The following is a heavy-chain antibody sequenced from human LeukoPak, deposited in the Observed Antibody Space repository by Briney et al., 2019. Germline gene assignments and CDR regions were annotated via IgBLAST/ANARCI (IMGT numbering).Heavy chain of an antibody. J-gene: IGHJ6*03. Sequence: PSETLSLTCTVSGGSISSYYWSWIRQPPGKGLEWIGYIYYSGSTNYNPSLKSRVTISVDTSKNQFSLKLSSVTAADTAVYYCARIGSGWLNYCYYMDVWGKGTTVTVSS. CDR1: GGSISSYY. CDR2: IYYSGST. V-gene: IGHV4-59*01. D-gene: IGHD6-19*01. CDR3: ARIGSGWLNYCYYMDV.